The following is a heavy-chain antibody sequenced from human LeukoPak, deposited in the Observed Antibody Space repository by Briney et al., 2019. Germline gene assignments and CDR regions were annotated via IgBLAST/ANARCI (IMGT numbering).Heavy chain of an antibody. CDR1: GGTFSSYA. Sequence: ASVKVSCKASGGTFSSYAISWVRQAPGQGLEWMGGIIPIFGTANYAQKFQGRVTITTDESTSTASMELSSLRSEDAAVYYCARGYDYVWGSYRRGYYFDYWGQGTLVTVSS. D-gene: IGHD3-16*02. V-gene: IGHV1-69*05. J-gene: IGHJ4*02. CDR3: ARGYDYVWGSYRRGYYFDY. CDR2: IIPIFGTA.